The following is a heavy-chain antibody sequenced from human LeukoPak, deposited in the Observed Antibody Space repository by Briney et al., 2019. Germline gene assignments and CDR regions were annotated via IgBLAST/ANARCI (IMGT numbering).Heavy chain of an antibody. CDR3: ARGYYYDSSGYPDAFDI. CDR1: GGSISSYY. V-gene: IGHV4-59*01. J-gene: IGHJ3*02. D-gene: IGHD3-22*01. CDR2: IYYSGST. Sequence: SETLSLTCTVSGGSISSYYWSWIRQPPGKGLEWIGYIYYSGSTNYNPSLKSRVTISVDTSKNQFSLKLSSVTAADTAVYYCARGYYYDSSGYPDAFDIWGQGTMVTVSS.